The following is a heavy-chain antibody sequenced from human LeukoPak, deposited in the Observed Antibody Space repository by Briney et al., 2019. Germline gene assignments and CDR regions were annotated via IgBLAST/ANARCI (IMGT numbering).Heavy chain of an antibody. CDR3: ASLSSSDWYGDY. D-gene: IGHD6-19*01. CDR2: ISTGSSTT. Sequence: GGSLRLSCAASGFTFSSSAMSWVRQAPGKGLEWVSYISTGSSTTYYADSVKGRFTISRDNVENSLYLQMNSLRDEDTAVYYCASLSSSDWYGDYWGQGTLVTVSS. J-gene: IGHJ4*02. V-gene: IGHV3-48*02. CDR1: GFTFSSSA.